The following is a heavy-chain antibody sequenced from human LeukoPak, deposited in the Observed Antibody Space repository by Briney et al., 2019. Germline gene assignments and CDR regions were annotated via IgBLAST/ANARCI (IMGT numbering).Heavy chain of an antibody. V-gene: IGHV1-3*01. Sequence: ASVKVSCKASGYTFTSYAMHWVRQAPGQRLEWMGWINAGNGNTKYSQKFQGRVTITRDTSASTAYMELSSLRSEDTAVYYCARASIVVVPAATYYYYGMDVWGQGTTVTVSS. CDR3: ARASIVVVPAATYYYYGMDV. D-gene: IGHD2-2*01. J-gene: IGHJ6*02. CDR1: GYTFTSYA. CDR2: INAGNGNT.